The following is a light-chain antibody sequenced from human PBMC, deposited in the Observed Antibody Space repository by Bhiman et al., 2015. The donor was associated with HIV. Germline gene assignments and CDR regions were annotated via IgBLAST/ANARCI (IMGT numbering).Light chain of an antibody. J-gene: IGLJ1*01. V-gene: IGLV2-14*03. Sequence: QPALTQPPSATGSPGQSVTISCTGTSSDVGAYNFVSWYQQHPGKAPKLIIFDVSHRPSGVSDRFSGSQSGVTASLTISGLQADDEADYYCCAYTDTITRVFGTGTKVTVL. CDR3: CAYTDTITRV. CDR2: DVS. CDR1: SSDVGAYNF.